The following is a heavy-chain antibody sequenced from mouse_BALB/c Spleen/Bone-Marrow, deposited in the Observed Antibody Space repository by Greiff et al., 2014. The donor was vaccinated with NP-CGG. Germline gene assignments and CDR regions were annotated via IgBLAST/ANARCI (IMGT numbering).Heavy chain of an antibody. CDR1: GYSFTDYT. J-gene: IGHJ4*01. CDR2: INPYNGGI. D-gene: IGHD2-4*01. Sequence: EVQLQQSGPELVKPGASMKISCKASGYSFTDYTMNWVKQSHGKNLEWIGLINPYNGGIDYSQKFKGKATLTVDKSSSTAYMEHLSLISEDSAVYYCAKGATMNTTGDAMDYWGQGTTVTVSS. CDR3: AKGATMNTTGDAMDY. V-gene: IGHV1-18*01.